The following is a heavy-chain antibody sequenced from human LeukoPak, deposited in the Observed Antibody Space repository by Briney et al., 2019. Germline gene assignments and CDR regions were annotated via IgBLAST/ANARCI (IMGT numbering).Heavy chain of an antibody. J-gene: IGHJ6*03. V-gene: IGHV3-11*01. CDR3: ARAKKGLYYGSGELFPYYYYYMDV. CDR1: GFTFSDYY. CDR2: ISSSGSTI. D-gene: IGHD3-10*01. Sequence: AGGSLRLSCAASGFTFSDYYMSWIRQAPGKGLEWVSYISSSGSTIYYADSVKGRFTISRDNAKNSLYLQMNSLRAEDTAVYYCARAKKGLYYGSGELFPYYYYYMDVWGKGTTVTVSS.